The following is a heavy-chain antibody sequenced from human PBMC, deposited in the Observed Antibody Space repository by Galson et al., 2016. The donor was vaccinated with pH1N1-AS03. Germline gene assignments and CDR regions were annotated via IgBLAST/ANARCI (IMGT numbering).Heavy chain of an antibody. CDR1: GVSVPSSGLA. D-gene: IGHD3-16*01. V-gene: IGHV2-5*02. CDR3: ALPNSWGNAFEI. J-gene: IGHJ3*02. CDR2: IYWDDAK. Sequence: PALVKPTQTLTLTCSLSGVSVPSSGLAVGWFRLPPGKALEWLDLIYWDDAKRFSPSLRNRLTITKDTSRNQAVLTVTNVDPLDTATYFCALPNSWGNAFEIWGPGTMVTVAS.